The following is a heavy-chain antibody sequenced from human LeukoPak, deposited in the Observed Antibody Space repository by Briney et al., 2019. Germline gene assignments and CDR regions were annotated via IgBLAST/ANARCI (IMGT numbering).Heavy chain of an antibody. D-gene: IGHD2-2*01. CDR1: GFTFSSYW. J-gene: IGHJ4*02. CDR2: IKQDGSEK. Sequence: PGGSLRLSCAASGFTFSSYWMSWARQAPGKGLEWVANIKQDGSEKHYVDSVKGRFTISRDNAKNSLYLQMNSLRDEDTAVYYCARDPSTMPFDYWGQGTLVTVSS. V-gene: IGHV3-7*01. CDR3: ARDPSTMPFDY.